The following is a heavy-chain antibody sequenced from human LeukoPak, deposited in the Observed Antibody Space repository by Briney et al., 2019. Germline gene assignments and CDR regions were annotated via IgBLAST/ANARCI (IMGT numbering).Heavy chain of an antibody. J-gene: IGHJ4*02. D-gene: IGHD3-22*01. Sequence: SETLSLTCTVSGGSISSYYWSWIRQPPGKGLEWIGYIYYSGSTNYNPSLKSRVTISVDTSKNQFSLKLSSVTAADTAVYYCARDTWGYYDSIGSYYYFDYWGQGTLVTVSS. CDR1: GGSISSYY. CDR3: ARDTWGYYDSIGSYYYFDY. CDR2: IYYSGST. V-gene: IGHV4-59*01.